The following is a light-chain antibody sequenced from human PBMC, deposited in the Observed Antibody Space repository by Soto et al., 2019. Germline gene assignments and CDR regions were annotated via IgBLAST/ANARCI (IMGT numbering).Light chain of an antibody. J-gene: IGKJ1*01. CDR3: QQYSNWPGT. CDR2: GAS. Sequence: EIVMTQSPGTLSVSPGERATLSCRASQSVSSNLAWYQQKPGQAPSLLIYGASTRATGIPARFSGTGSGTEFTLTISSLQSEDFAFYYCQQYSNWPGTFDQGTKVEIK. CDR1: QSVSSN. V-gene: IGKV3-15*01.